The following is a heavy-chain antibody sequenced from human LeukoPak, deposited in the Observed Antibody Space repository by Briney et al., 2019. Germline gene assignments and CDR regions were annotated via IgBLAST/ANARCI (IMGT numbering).Heavy chain of an antibody. V-gene: IGHV3-64*01. CDR1: GFTFSSYA. J-gene: IGHJ4*02. CDR3: ASSYGSNKNPFEY. CDR2: ISSSGDST. D-gene: IGHD4-23*01. Sequence: GGSLRLSCAASGFTFSSYAMHWVRQASGKGLEYFSAISSSGDSTYYANSVRGRFTISRDNSKNTLYLQMGSLRAEDTAVYYCASSYGSNKNPFEYWGQGTLVTVSS.